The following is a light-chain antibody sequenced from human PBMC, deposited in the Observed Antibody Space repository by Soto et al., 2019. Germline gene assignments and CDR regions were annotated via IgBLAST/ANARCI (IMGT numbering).Light chain of an antibody. V-gene: IGLV2-14*01. CDR2: NVS. CDR3: SSDAGGFVV. Sequence: QSVLTQPASVSGSPGQSITISCTGTSSDIGAHTYVFWFQQHPGKVLKVIIYNVSTWPSGISDRCSGSKSGNTASLTISGLQAEDEADYYCSSDAGGFVVCVGGTKLTVL. CDR1: SSDIGAHTY. J-gene: IGLJ2*01.